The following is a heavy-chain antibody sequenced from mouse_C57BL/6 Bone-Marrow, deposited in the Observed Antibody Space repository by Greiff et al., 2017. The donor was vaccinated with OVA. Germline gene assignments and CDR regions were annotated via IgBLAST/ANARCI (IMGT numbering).Heavy chain of an antibody. V-gene: IGHV1-55*01. CDR2: IYPGSGST. CDR3: ARVYGSSYVGFAY. Sequence: QVQLQQPGAELVKPGASVKMSCKASGYTFTSYWITWVKQRPGQGLEWIGDIYPGSGSTNYNEKFKSKATLTVDTSSSTAYMQLSSLTSEDSAVYYCARVYGSSYVGFAYWGQGTLVTVSA. D-gene: IGHD1-1*01. J-gene: IGHJ3*01. CDR1: GYTFTSYW.